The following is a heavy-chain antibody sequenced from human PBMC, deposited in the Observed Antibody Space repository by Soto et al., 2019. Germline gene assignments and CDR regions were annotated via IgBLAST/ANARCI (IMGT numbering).Heavy chain of an antibody. CDR1: GFTFSSYA. J-gene: IGHJ6*02. V-gene: IGHV3-23*01. CDR2: ISGSGGST. CDR3: AKNVWGITIFGGMDV. D-gene: IGHD3-9*01. Sequence: PGGSLRLSCVASGFTFSSYAMSWVRQAPWKGLEWVSAISGSGGSTYYADSVKGRFTISRDNSKNTLYLQMNSLRAEDTAVYYCAKNVWGITIFGGMDVWGQGTTVTVSS.